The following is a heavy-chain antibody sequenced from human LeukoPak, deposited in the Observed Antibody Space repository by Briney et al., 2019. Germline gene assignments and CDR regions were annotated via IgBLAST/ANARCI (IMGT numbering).Heavy chain of an antibody. CDR2: INPNTGDT. CDR3: ARAYSGYTPPFDP. CDR1: GGTFSSYA. V-gene: IGHV1-2*06. Sequence: ASVKVSCKASGGTFSSYAISWVRQAPGQGLEWLGRINPNTGDTTYAQKSQGRVTMTRDTSVNTAYLGLSRLRSDDTAVYYCARAYSGYTPPFDPWGQGTLVTVSS. J-gene: IGHJ5*02. D-gene: IGHD3-16*02.